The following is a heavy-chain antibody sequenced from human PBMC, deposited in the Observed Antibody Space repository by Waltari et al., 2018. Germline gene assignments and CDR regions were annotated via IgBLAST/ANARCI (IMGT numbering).Heavy chain of an antibody. J-gene: IGHJ4*02. D-gene: IGHD3-10*01. CDR3: AADVRLYGSGSYIDY. CDR1: GFTFSSSA. V-gene: IGHV1-58*01. Sequence: QLVESGGGVVQPGRSLRLSCAASGFTFSSSAVQWVRQARGQRLEWIGWIVVGSGNTNYAQKFQERVTITRDMSTSTAYMELSSLRSEDTAVYYCAADVRLYGSGSYIDYWGQGTLVTVSS. CDR2: IVVGSGNT.